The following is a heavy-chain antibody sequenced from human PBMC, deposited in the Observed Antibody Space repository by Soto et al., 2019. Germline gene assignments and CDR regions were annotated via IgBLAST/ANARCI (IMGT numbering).Heavy chain of an antibody. V-gene: IGHV1-2*04. CDR1: GYTFTGYY. J-gene: IGHJ4*02. CDR3: ARDRSSSWSLPPEFDY. Sequence: QVQLVQSGAEVKKPGASVKVSCKASGYTFTGYYMHWVRQAPGQGLEWMGWINPNSGGTNYAQKFQGWVTMTRDTXFXXADMELSRLRSDDTAVYFCARDRSSSWSLPPEFDYWGQGTLVTVSS. CDR2: INPNSGGT. D-gene: IGHD6-13*01.